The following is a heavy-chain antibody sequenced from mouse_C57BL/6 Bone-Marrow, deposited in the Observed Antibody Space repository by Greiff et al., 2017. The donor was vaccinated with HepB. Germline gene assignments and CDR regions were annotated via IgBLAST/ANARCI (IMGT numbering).Heavy chain of an antibody. CDR2: SRNKANDYTT. CDR1: GFTFSDFY. D-gene: IGHD1-1*01. V-gene: IGHV7-1*01. CDR3: ARGYTGVANAMDY. J-gene: IGHJ4*01. Sequence: EVKLMESGGGLVQSGRSLRLSCATSGFTFSDFYMEWVRQAPGKGLEWIAASRNKANDYTTEYSASVKGRFIVSRDTSQSILYLQMNGLRAEDAAIYYCARGYTGVANAMDYWGQGTSVTVSS.